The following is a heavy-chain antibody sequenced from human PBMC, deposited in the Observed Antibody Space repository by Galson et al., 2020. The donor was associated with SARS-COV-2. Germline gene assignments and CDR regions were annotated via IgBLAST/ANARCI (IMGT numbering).Heavy chain of an antibody. Sequence: ESGPTLVKPTQTLTLTCTFSGFSLPTRGVGVGWIRQPPGKTLEWLALLYCNDDKRYSPSLRSRLTITKDTSKNQVVLTMTNIDPVDTATYFCADSAPSSWTSFGVVSVKDYFDYWGQGTLVTVSS. D-gene: IGHD3-3*01. CDR2: LYCNDDK. V-gene: IGHV2-5*01. CDR3: ADSAPSSWTSFGVVSVKDYFDY. CDR1: GFSLPTRGVG. J-gene: IGHJ4*02.